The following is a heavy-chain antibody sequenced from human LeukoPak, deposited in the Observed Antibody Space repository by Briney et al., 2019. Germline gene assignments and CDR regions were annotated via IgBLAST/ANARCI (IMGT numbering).Heavy chain of an antibody. V-gene: IGHV1-8*03. Sequence: ASVKVSCKASGYTFTSYDINWVRQATGLGLEWMGWMNPNSGNTGYAQKFQGRVTITRNTSISTAYMELSSLRSEDTAVYYCARMREDFWSGVGVYYMDVWGKGTTVTVSS. CDR3: ARMREDFWSGVGVYYMDV. J-gene: IGHJ6*03. CDR1: GYTFTSYD. CDR2: MNPNSGNT. D-gene: IGHD3-3*01.